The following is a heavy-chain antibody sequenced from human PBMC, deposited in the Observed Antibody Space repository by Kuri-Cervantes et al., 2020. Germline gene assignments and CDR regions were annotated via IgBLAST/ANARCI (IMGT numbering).Heavy chain of an antibody. D-gene: IGHD6-13*01. J-gene: IGHJ3*02. CDR3: AGQDAAGHTDAFDI. Sequence: GESLKISCKGSGYSITSYWIGWVRQLPGKGLEWMGIIYPGDSDTNYSTSFQRKVTISADKTISTAFLQWSSLEASDTALYYCAGQDAAGHTDAFDIWGQGTTVTVSS. CDR2: IYPGDSDT. V-gene: IGHV5-51*01. CDR1: GYSITSYW.